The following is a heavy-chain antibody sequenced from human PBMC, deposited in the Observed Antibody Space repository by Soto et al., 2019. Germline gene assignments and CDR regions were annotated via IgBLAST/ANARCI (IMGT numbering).Heavy chain of an antibody. V-gene: IGHV4-59*01. D-gene: IGHD5-18*01. Sequence: SETLSLTCTVSGGYISSYYWSWIRQPPGKGLEWIGYIYYSGSTNYNPSLKSRVTISVDTSKNQFSLKLSSVTAADTAVYYCARDAGYSYGGYYYYGMDVWGQGTTVTVSS. CDR3: ARDAGYSYGGYYYYGMDV. CDR1: GGYISSYY. CDR2: IYYSGST. J-gene: IGHJ6*02.